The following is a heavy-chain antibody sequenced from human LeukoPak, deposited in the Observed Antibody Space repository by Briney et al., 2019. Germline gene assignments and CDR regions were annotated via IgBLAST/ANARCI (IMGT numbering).Heavy chain of an antibody. CDR2: ISSSGSTI. V-gene: IGHV3-48*03. Sequence: GGSLRLSCAASGFTFSSYEMNWVRQAPGKGLEWVSYISSSGSTIYYADSVKGRFTISRDNAKNSLYLQMNSLRAEDTAVYYCARYPALGLEGIAAAGTDYYYGMDVWGKGTTVTVSS. D-gene: IGHD6-13*01. CDR1: GFTFSSYE. CDR3: ARYPALGLEGIAAAGTDYYYGMDV. J-gene: IGHJ6*04.